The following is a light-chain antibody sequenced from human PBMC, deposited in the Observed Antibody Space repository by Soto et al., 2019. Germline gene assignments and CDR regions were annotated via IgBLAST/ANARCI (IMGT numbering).Light chain of an antibody. CDR2: GAS. Sequence: EIVLTQSPGTLSLSPGERATLSCRASQSVSSSYLAWYQQKPGQAPRLLIYGASSRATGIPDMFSGSGSGTDLTLTISRLEPEDFEVYYCQQYGSSLTWTFGQGTKVEIK. J-gene: IGKJ1*01. V-gene: IGKV3-20*01. CDR3: QQYGSSLTWT. CDR1: QSVSSSY.